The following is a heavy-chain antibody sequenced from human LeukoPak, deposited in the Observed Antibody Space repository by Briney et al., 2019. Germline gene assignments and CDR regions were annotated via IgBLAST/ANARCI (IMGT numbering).Heavy chain of an antibody. J-gene: IGHJ4*02. CDR1: GFTFRNYG. CDR2: ISGSGVST. D-gene: IGHD6-19*01. CDR3: AKDKSPRIVIAVAGPFDY. V-gene: IGHV3-23*01. Sequence: GGSLRLSCAASGFTFRNYGMNWVRQAPGKGLEWVSVISGSGVSTFYADSVKGRFTISRDNSKNTLYLQMNSLRAEDTAVYYCAKDKSPRIVIAVAGPFDYWGQGTLVTVSS.